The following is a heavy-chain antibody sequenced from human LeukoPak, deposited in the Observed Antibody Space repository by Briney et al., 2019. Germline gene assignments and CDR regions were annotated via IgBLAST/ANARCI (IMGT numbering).Heavy chain of an antibody. CDR2: INHSGST. Sequence: SETLSLTCAVYGGSCSGYYWSWIRQPPGKGLEWIGEINHSGSTNYNPSLKSRVTISVDTSKNQFSLKLSSVTAADTAVYYCAGGAALTPYFDYWGQGTLVTVSS. J-gene: IGHJ4*02. V-gene: IGHV4-34*01. CDR1: GGSCSGYY. CDR3: AGGAALTPYFDY. D-gene: IGHD6-6*01.